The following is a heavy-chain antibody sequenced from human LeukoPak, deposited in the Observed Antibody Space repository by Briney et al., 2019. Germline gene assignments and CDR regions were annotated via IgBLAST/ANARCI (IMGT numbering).Heavy chain of an antibody. J-gene: IGHJ4*02. V-gene: IGHV5-51*01. Sequence: GESLKISCKGSGYSFTSYWIGWVRQMPGKGLEWMGIIYPGDSDTKYCPSFQGQVTISADKAISTAYLQWSNLKASDTAMYYCARHRPHTDSNSVADYYFDYWGQGTLVTVSS. CDR3: ARHRPHTDSNSVADYYFDY. CDR2: IYPGDSDT. D-gene: IGHD6-19*01. CDR1: GYSFTSYW.